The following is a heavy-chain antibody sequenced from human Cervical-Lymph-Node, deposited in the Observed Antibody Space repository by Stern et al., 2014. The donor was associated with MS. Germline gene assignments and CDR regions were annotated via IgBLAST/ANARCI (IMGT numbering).Heavy chain of an antibody. V-gene: IGHV1-2*02. D-gene: IGHD3-9*01. J-gene: IGHJ4*02. CDR2: INPYSGDT. Sequence: VQLVQSGAEVKKPGASVTVSCQASGDAFIGYYIHWVRQTPRHGLEWMGWINPYSGDTGQTQNFHGRVTMTRDTSTRTVNMELSSLRSDDTALYFCAREVGTNARIFTGLDSWGQGTPVTVSS. CDR3: AREVGTNARIFTGLDS. CDR1: GDAFIGYY.